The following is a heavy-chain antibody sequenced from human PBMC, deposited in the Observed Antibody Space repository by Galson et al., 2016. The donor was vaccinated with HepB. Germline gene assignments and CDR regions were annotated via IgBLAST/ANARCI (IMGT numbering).Heavy chain of an antibody. V-gene: IGHV4-34*01. CDR1: GGSFSAYF. J-gene: IGHJ4*02. CDR2: IDYSGNT. D-gene: IGHD1-26*01. CDR3: ARHSHTVGLDF. Sequence: SETLSLTCAVNGGSFSAYFWTWIRQPPGKGLEWIGEIDYSGNTKYNPSLKGRFTMSVDTSKTQFSLKLGSVTAADTAVYYCARHSHTVGLDFWGQGTLVTVSS.